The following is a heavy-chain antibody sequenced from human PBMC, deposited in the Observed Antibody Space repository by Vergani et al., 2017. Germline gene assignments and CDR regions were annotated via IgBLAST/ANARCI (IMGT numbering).Heavy chain of an antibody. Sequence: QLQLQESGSGLVKPSQTLSLTCAVSGGSISSGGYSWSWIRQPPGKGLEWIWYIYHSGSTYYNPSLKSRVNISVDRSKNQFSLKLSSVTAADTAVYYCARGRDIVVVPAAIRGNYFDYWGQGTLVTVSS. CDR1: GGSISSGGYS. CDR3: ARGRDIVVVPAAIRGNYFDY. J-gene: IGHJ4*02. CDR2: IYHSGST. V-gene: IGHV4-30-2*01. D-gene: IGHD2-2*02.